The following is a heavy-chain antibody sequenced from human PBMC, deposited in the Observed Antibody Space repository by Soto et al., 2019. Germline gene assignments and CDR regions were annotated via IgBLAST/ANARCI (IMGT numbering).Heavy chain of an antibody. Sequence: TLSLACSISGGSINSGQSYWSWLRQLPGEGPEYMGYIYYSGSTYYEPSFKSRMSISFDKPRNQFSLKLRSVTAADSAVYFCMRGRLTTQPQLFDLWGPGALVTIS. V-gene: IGHV4-31*02. CDR1: GGSINSGQSY. CDR2: IYYSGST. D-gene: IGHD3-3*01. J-gene: IGHJ4*02. CDR3: MRGRLTTQPQLFDL.